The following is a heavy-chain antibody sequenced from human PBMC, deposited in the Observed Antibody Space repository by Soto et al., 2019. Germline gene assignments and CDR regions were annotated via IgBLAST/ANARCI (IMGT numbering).Heavy chain of an antibody. V-gene: IGHV6-1*01. CDR2: TYYRSKWYN. Sequence: PSQTLSLTCAISGDSVSSNSAAWDWIRQSPSKGLEWLGRTYYRSKWYNDYAVSVKSRITINPDTSKNQFSLQLNSVTPEDTAVYYCAREGDQLLWGSYYHYYMAVWGKGTTVTVSS. CDR1: GDSVSSNSAA. D-gene: IGHD2-2*01. J-gene: IGHJ6*03. CDR3: AREGDQLLWGSYYHYYMAV.